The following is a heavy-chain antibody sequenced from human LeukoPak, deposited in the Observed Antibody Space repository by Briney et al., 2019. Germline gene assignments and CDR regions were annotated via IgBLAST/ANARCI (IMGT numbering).Heavy chain of an antibody. Sequence: GGSLRLSCAASGFTFSSYEMNWVRQAPGKGLEWVSYISSSGSTKYYADSVKGRFTISRDNSKNTLYLQMNSLRAEDTAVYYCARNSGYFDFDYWGQGTLVTVSS. CDR1: GFTFSSYE. CDR2: ISSSGSTK. CDR3: ARNSGYFDFDY. V-gene: IGHV3-48*03. D-gene: IGHD3-22*01. J-gene: IGHJ4*02.